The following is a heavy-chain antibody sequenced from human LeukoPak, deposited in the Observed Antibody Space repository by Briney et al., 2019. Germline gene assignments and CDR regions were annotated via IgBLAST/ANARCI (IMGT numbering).Heavy chain of an antibody. Sequence: ASVKVSCKASGYTFTGYYMHWVRQAPGQGLEWMGRINPNSGGTNYAQKFQGRVTMTRDTSISTAYMELSRLRSDDTAVYYCARDRIAVAGPETFDYWGQGTLVTVSS. CDR3: ARDRIAVAGPETFDY. CDR2: INPNSGGT. D-gene: IGHD6-19*01. CDR1: GYTFTGYY. J-gene: IGHJ4*02. V-gene: IGHV1-2*06.